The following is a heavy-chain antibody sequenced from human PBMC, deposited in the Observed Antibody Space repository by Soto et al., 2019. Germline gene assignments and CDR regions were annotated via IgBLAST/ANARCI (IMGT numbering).Heavy chain of an antibody. J-gene: IGHJ4*02. D-gene: IGHD3-9*01. Sequence: QVQLVQSGAEVKKPGASVKVSCKASGYTFTSYAMHWVRQAPGQRLEWMGWINAGNGNTKYSQKFQGRVTITRDTSASTPYMELSSLRSEDTAVYYSARVTGYYAPDYWGQGTLVTVSS. CDR3: ARVTGYYAPDY. CDR2: INAGNGNT. CDR1: GYTFTSYA. V-gene: IGHV1-3*01.